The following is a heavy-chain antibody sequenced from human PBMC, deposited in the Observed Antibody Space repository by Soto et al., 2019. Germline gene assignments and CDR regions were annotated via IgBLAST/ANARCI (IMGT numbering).Heavy chain of an antibody. CDR2: INPNSGGT. V-gene: IGHV1-2*04. CDR3: ARDGSQGGSGIVVLPAAGSFYGMDV. D-gene: IGHD2-2*01. J-gene: IGHJ6*02. CDR1: GYTFTGYY. Sequence: ASVKVSCKASGYTFTGYYMHWVRQAPGQGLEWMGWINPNSGGTNYAQKFQGWVTMTRDTSVSTAYMELSRLRADDTAVYYCARDGSQGGSGIVVLPAAGSFYGMDVWGQGTTVTVSS.